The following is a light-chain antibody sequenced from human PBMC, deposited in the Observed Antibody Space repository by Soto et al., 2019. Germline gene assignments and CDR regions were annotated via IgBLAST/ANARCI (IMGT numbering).Light chain of an antibody. CDR1: QSVSSY. Sequence: EIVLTQSPATLSLSPGERATLSCRASQSVSSYLAWYQQKPGQAPRLLIYDASNRATGIPARFSGSGSGTEFTLTISSLQSEDFAVYYCQQHSNWPLTFGGGTKVDIK. CDR2: DAS. J-gene: IGKJ4*01. V-gene: IGKV3-11*01. CDR3: QQHSNWPLT.